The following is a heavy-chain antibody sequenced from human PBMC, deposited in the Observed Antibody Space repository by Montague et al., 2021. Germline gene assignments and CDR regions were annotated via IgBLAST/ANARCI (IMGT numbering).Heavy chain of an antibody. CDR2: ITTDGGYR. V-gene: IGHV3-30*18. Sequence: SLRLSCAASGFTFSRYAMRWVRQAPGKGLEWVAVITTDGGYRSCAGALKGRCSISRDNAKDTLYLEMNSLGAEDTGVFYCAKEEGRHRSFDYWGRGTLVIVSS. CDR1: GFTFSRYA. CDR3: AKEEGRHRSFDY. J-gene: IGHJ4*02.